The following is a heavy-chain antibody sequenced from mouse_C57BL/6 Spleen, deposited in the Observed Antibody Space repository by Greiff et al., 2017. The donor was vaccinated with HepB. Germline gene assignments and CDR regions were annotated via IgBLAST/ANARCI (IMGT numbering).Heavy chain of an antibody. CDR2: INYDGSST. CDR3: AREEGYYGSSYGFAY. Sequence: EVHLVESEGGLVQPGRSMKLSCTASGFTFSDYYMAWVRQVPEKGLEWVANINYDGSSTYYLDSLKSRFIISRDNAKNILYLQMSSLKSEDTATYYCAREEGYYGSSYGFAYWGQGTLVTVSA. V-gene: IGHV5-16*01. J-gene: IGHJ3*01. D-gene: IGHD1-1*01. CDR1: GFTFSDYY.